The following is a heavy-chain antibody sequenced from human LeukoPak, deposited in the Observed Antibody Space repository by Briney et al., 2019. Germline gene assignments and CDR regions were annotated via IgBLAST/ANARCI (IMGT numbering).Heavy chain of an antibody. D-gene: IGHD2-15*01. Sequence: GGSLRLSCAVSGFTLTIHGVSWVRQAPGKGLEWVSIITGTGGKYYGDSVKGRFVLSRDNFKNTVYMQMSSLRAEDTATYYCAKDYCRDGNCPFPFLDSWGQGTLVTVSS. CDR2: ITGTGGK. V-gene: IGHV3-23*01. CDR3: AKDYCRDGNCPFPFLDS. J-gene: IGHJ4*02. CDR1: GFTLTIHG.